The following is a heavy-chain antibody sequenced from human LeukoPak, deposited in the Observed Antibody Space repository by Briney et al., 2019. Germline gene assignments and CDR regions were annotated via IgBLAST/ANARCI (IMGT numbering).Heavy chain of an antibody. CDR3: ARDDNIVVVVARLGGMDV. CDR2: ISGSGDST. CDR1: GFTFSSYA. D-gene: IGHD2-15*01. Sequence: QPGGSLRLSCAASGFTFSSYAMSWVRQAPGKGLEWVSAISGSGDSTYYADSVKGRFTISRDNSKNTLYLQMNSLRAEDTAVYYCARDDNIVVVVARLGGMDVWGQGTTVTVSS. V-gene: IGHV3-23*01. J-gene: IGHJ6*02.